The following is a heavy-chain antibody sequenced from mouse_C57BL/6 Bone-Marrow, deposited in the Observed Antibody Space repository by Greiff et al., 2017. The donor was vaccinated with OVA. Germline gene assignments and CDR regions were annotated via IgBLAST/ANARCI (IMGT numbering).Heavy chain of an antibody. CDR2: ISDGGSYT. CDR3: ARENGAQATFDY. CDR1: GFTFSSYA. V-gene: IGHV5-4*01. J-gene: IGHJ2*01. Sequence: EVQLVESGGGLVKPGGSLKLSCAASGFTFSSYAMSWVRQTPEKRLEWVATISDGGSYTYYPDNVKGRFTISRDNAKNNLYLQMSHLKSEDTAMYYCARENGAQATFDYWGQGTTLTVSS. D-gene: IGHD3-2*02.